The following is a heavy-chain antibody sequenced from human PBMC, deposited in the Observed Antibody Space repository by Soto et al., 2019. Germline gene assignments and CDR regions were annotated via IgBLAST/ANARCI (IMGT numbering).Heavy chain of an antibody. CDR2: IWYDGSNK. J-gene: IGHJ6*02. CDR3: ARDSGLGGYGMDV. D-gene: IGHD6-25*01. Sequence: QVQLVESGGGVVQPGRSLRLSCAASGFTFSSYGMHWVRQAPGKGLEWLAVIWYDGSNKYYADSVKGRFTISRDNSKNTLYLQMNSLRAEDTAVYYCARDSGLGGYGMDVWGQGTTVTVSS. CDR1: GFTFSSYG. V-gene: IGHV3-33*01.